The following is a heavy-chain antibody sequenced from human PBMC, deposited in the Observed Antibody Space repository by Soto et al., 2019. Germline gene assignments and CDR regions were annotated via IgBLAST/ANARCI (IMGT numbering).Heavy chain of an antibody. V-gene: IGHV3-23*01. CDR3: AKGGGSKDYYDTSGYYLYYYYAMDV. J-gene: IGHJ6*02. D-gene: IGHD3-22*01. CDR1: GFTFSSYA. CDR2: LSGSGVSK. Sequence: EVQLLESGGGLVQPGGSLRLSCAASGFTFSSYAVTWVRQAPGKGLEWVSALSGSGVSKYYADSVKGRFTISRDNSKNTLYLQMNSLRAEDTAVYYCAKGGGSKDYYDTSGYYLYYYYAMDVWGQGTTVTVSS.